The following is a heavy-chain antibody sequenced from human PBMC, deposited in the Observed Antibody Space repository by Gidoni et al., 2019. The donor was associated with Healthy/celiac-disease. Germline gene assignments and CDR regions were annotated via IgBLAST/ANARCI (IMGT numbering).Heavy chain of an antibody. CDR1: GGSFRGYY. V-gene: IGHV4-34*01. D-gene: IGHD2-2*01. J-gene: IGHJ6*02. Sequence: QVHLQHSRAGLLKPSETLPLTRAVYGGSFRGYYWRRIRQPPGKGLEWIGEINHSGSTSYNPSLKSRVTISVDMSKNQFSLKLSSVTAADTAVYYCARKLVGEGYYYYGMDVWGQGTTVTVSS. CDR3: ARKLVGEGYYYYGMDV. CDR2: INHSGST.